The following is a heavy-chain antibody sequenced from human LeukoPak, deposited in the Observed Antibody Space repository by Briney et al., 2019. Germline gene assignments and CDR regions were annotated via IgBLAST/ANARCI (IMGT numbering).Heavy chain of an antibody. V-gene: IGHV4-59*08. J-gene: IGHJ4*02. D-gene: IGHD3-10*01. Sequence: PSETLSLTCTVSGGSISSYYWSWIRQPPGKGLEWIGYIYSSGSTSYNPSLKSRVTISVDTSKNQFSLKLSSVTAADTAVYYCARSRGYFDYWGQGTLVTVSS. CDR1: GGSISSYY. CDR2: IYSSGST. CDR3: ARSRGYFDY.